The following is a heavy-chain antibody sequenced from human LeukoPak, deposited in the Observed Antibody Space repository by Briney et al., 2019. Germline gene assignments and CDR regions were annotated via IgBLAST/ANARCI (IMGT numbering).Heavy chain of an antibody. CDR1: GGFISSSSKY. V-gene: IGHV4-39*01. Sequence: SETLSLTCSVSGGFISSSSKYWGWIRQPPGKGLEWIGRIYYSGSTYYNPSLKSRVTISVDTSKNQFSLKLSSVTAADTAVYYCARHTTKTPALRGWFDPWGQGTLVTVSS. CDR2: IYYSGST. D-gene: IGHD1-1*01. CDR3: ARHTTKTPALRGWFDP. J-gene: IGHJ5*02.